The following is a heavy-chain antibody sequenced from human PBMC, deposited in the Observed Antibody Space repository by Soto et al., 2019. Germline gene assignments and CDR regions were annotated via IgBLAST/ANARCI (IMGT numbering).Heavy chain of an antibody. D-gene: IGHD3-3*01. CDR2: ISDSGSTI. Sequence: PGGSLRLSCAASGFTFSDYYMSWIRQAPGQGLEWLSYISDSGSTIYYADSVKGRFTISRDNAKNSLYLQMNSLRAEDTAMYYCTKAGVGTLAFDYWGQGALVTVSS. CDR1: GFTFSDYY. V-gene: IGHV3-11*01. J-gene: IGHJ4*02. CDR3: TKAGVGTLAFDY.